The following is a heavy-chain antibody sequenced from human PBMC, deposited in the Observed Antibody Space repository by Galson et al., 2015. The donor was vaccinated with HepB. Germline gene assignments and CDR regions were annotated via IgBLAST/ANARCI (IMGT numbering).Heavy chain of an antibody. V-gene: IGHV4-30-4*01. CDR3: ARYSRRYFDL. CDR2: IFYSGIT. D-gene: IGHD2-15*01. CDR1: GGSFFSGDSY. J-gene: IGHJ2*01. Sequence: TLSLTCTASGGSFFSGDSYWSWIRQPPGKGLEWVGYIFYSGITFYNPSLKSRVTISIDTSTNHFSLKLTSVTAADTAVYYCARYSRRYFDLWGRGTLVTVSS.